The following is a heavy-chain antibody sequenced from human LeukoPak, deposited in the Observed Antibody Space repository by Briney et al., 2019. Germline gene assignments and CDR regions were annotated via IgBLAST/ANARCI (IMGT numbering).Heavy chain of an antibody. CDR3: ATPPTVTRNY. V-gene: IGHV3-23*01. Sequence: GGSLRLSCAASGFTFSSYAMSWVRQGPGKGLEGVSSISGSGGRTHYTYSVKGRFTISRDNSKNTVYLQMNSLRAEDTAVYYCATPPTVTRNYWGQGTLVTVSS. CDR2: ISGSGGRT. D-gene: IGHD4-17*01. J-gene: IGHJ4*02. CDR1: GFTFSSYA.